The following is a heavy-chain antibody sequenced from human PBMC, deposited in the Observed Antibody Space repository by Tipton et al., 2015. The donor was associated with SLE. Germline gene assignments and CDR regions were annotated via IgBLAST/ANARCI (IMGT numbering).Heavy chain of an antibody. CDR3: ARGAAAAGKGYYYYYMDV. CDR1: GGTISSSSYY. J-gene: IGHJ6*03. D-gene: IGHD6-13*01. Sequence: TLSLTCTVSGGTISSSSYYWGWIRQPPGKGLEWIGYSYYSGSTNYNPSLKSRVTISVDTSKNQFSLKLSSVTAADTAVYYCARGAAAAGKGYYYYYMDVWVTGTT. V-gene: IGHV4-61*05. CDR2: SYYSGST.